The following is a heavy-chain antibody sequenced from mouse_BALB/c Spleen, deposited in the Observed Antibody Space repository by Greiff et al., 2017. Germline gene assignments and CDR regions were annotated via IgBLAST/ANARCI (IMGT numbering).Heavy chain of an antibody. CDR2: ISSGGST. Sequence: EVKLVESGGGLVKPGGSLKLSCAASGFTFSSYAMSWVRQTPEKRLEWVASISSGGSTYYPDSVKGRFTISRDNARNILYLQMSSLRSEDTAMYYCTLRDYFDYWGQGTTLTVSS. CDR3: TLRDYFDY. CDR1: GFTFSSYA. D-gene: IGHD2-12*01. V-gene: IGHV5-6-5*01. J-gene: IGHJ2*01.